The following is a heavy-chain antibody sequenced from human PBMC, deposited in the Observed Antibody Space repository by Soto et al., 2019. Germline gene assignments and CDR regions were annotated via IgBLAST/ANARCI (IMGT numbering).Heavy chain of an antibody. D-gene: IGHD2-8*01. CDR3: ARATNPNLADY. V-gene: IGHV1-2*02. CDR2: INPNSGDT. CDR1: GYTFTGYY. J-gene: IGHJ4*02. Sequence: GASVKVSCKASGYTFTGYYIHWVRQAPGQGLEWMGWINPNSGDTGFAQRFQGRVTMTRDTSISTTYMELNRLRSDDTAVYYCARATNPNLADYWGQGTLVTVSS.